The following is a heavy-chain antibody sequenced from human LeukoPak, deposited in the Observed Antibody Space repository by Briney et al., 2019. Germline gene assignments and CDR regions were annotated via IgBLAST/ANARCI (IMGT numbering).Heavy chain of an antibody. Sequence: PSETLSLTCTVSGGSISSYYWSWIRQPPGKGLEWIGYIYYSGSTNYNPSLKSRVTISVDTSKNQFSLKLSSVTAADTAVYYCAREHYGDPTRNDRGFDYWGQGTLVTVSS. D-gene: IGHD4-17*01. CDR3: AREHYGDPTRNDRGFDY. CDR2: IYYSGST. J-gene: IGHJ4*02. V-gene: IGHV4-59*12. CDR1: GGSISSYY.